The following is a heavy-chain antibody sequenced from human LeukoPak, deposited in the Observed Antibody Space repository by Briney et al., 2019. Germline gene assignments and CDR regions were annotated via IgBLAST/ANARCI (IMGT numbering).Heavy chain of an antibody. CDR1: GFTVSSNY. D-gene: IGHD1-1*01. CDR3: AKVERAFVTGFFDF. CDR2: IYSGDST. J-gene: IGHJ4*02. Sequence: GGSLRLSCAGSGFTVSSNYMSWVRQAPGKGLEWVSVIYSGDSTYYADSVKGRFIISRDNSKNTVYLQMNSLRAEDTALYYCAKVERAFVTGFFDFWGQGTLVTVSS. V-gene: IGHV3-66*01.